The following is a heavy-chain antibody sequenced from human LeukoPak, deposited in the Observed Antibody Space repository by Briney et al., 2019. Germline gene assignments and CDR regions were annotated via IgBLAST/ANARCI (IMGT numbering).Heavy chain of an antibody. V-gene: IGHV3-74*01. CDR3: AGKWPLDY. D-gene: IGHD5-12*01. CDR1: GFSLSSYW. CDR2: INSDGSSR. J-gene: IGHJ4*02. Sequence: GGSLRLSCAASGFSLSSYWMHWVRQAPGKGQVWVSRINSDGSSRNYADSVKGRFTISRDNAKNTVYLQMNSLRAEDTAVYYCAGKWPLDYWGQGTLVTVSS.